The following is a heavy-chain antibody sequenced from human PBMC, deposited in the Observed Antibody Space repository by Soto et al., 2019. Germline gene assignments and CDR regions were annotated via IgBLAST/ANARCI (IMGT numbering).Heavy chain of an antibody. J-gene: IGHJ6*03. CDR1: GFTFSNYV. CDR3: ARGGATYYDFWSTSEVYYYMDV. Sequence: GGSLRLSCAASGFTFSNYVMTWVRQAPGKGLEWVSGVSDVGDRTFYADSVKGRFTVSRDNSKNTVYLQMNSLRAEDRGIYYCARGGATYYDFWSTSEVYYYMDVWGKGTTVTVSS. V-gene: IGHV3-23*01. CDR2: VSDVGDRT. D-gene: IGHD3-3*01.